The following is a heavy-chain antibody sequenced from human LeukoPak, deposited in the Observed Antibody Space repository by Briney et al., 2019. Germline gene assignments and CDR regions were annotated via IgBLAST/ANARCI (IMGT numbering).Heavy chain of an antibody. D-gene: IGHD5-18*01. CDR1: GFTFDDYA. J-gene: IGHJ4*02. Sequence: QSGRSLRLSCATSGFTFDDYAMHWVRQAPGKGLEWVSGISWNSGSIGYADSVKGRFTISRDNAKNSPYLQMNSLRAEDTALYYCAKGRSWIQLWVPFDYWGQGTLVTVSS. CDR3: AKGRSWIQLWVPFDY. CDR2: ISWNSGSI. V-gene: IGHV3-9*01.